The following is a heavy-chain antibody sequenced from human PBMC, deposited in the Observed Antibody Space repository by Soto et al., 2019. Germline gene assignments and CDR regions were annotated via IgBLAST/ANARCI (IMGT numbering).Heavy chain of an antibody. Sequence: QVQLVESGGGVVQPGRSLRLSCAASGFTFSSYGMHWVRQAPGKGLEWVAVISYDGSNKYYADSVKGRFTISRDNSKNTLYLQMNSLRAEDTAVYYCAKRSSSWVDYWGQGTLVTVSS. J-gene: IGHJ4*02. V-gene: IGHV3-30*18. D-gene: IGHD6-13*01. CDR3: AKRSSSWVDY. CDR2: ISYDGSNK. CDR1: GFTFSSYG.